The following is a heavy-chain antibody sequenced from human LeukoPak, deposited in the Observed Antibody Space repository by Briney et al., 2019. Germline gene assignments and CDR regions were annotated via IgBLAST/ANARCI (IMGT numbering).Heavy chain of an antibody. CDR3: ARELGYDSSGYDY. V-gene: IGHV1-2*02. D-gene: IGHD3-22*01. J-gene: IGHJ4*02. CDR1: GYTFTGYY. Sequence: ASVKVSCKASGYTFTGYYMHWVRQAPGQGLEWMGWINPNSGGTNYAQKFQGRVTMTRDTSISTAYMELSRLRSDDTAVYYCARELGYDSSGYDYWGQGTLVTVSS. CDR2: INPNSGGT.